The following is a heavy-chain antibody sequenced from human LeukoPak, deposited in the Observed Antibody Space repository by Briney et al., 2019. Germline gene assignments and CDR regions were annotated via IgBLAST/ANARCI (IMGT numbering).Heavy chain of an antibody. Sequence: ASVKVSCKASGYTFTSYGTSWVRQAPGQGLECMGWISAYNGNTNYTQKLQGRVTMTTDTSTSTAYMELRSLRSDDTAVYYCARDTYADLPRDWFDPWGQGTLVTVSS. CDR1: GYTFTSYG. CDR2: ISAYNGNT. V-gene: IGHV1-18*01. CDR3: ARDTYADLPRDWFDP. J-gene: IGHJ5*02. D-gene: IGHD4-17*01.